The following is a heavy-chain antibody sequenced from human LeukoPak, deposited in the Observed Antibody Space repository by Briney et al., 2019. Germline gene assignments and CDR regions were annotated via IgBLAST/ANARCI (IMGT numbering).Heavy chain of an antibody. CDR2: INPNSGGT. D-gene: IGHD6-13*01. CDR3: ARGGYSSSWYSFSNFDY. J-gene: IGHJ4*02. V-gene: IGHV1-2*02. CDR1: GYTFTGYY. Sequence: GSVTVSCMASGYTFTGYYMHEVRQAPGQGLEGVGWINPNSGGTNYAQKFQGRVTITRDTFISTAYMELSRLRSDDTAVYYCARGGYSSSWYSFSNFDYWGQGTLVTVSS.